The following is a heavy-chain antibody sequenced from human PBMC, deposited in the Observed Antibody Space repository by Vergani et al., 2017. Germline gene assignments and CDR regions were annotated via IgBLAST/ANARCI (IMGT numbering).Heavy chain of an antibody. CDR1: GFTFSSYG. J-gene: IGHJ6*02. V-gene: IGHV3-30*03. CDR3: ARDTLPYCSGGSCFYYYYYGMDV. CDR2: ISYDGSNK. Sequence: QVQLVESGGGVVQPGRSLRLSCAASGFTFSSYGMHWVRQAPGKGLEWVAVISYDGSNKYYADSVKGRFTISRDNAKNSLYLQMNSLRAEDTAVYYCARDTLPYCSGGSCFYYYYYGMDVWGQGTTVTVSS. D-gene: IGHD2-15*01.